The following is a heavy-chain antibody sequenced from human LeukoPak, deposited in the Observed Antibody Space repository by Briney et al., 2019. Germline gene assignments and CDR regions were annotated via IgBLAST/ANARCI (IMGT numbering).Heavy chain of an antibody. J-gene: IGHJ4*02. CDR1: GFTFSSYG. Sequence: GGSLRLSCAASGFTFSSYGMHRVRQAPGKGLEWVAVIWNDGSNKYYADSVKGRFTISRDNSKNTLYLQMNSLRAEDTAVYHCANPYSSSGDYWGQGTLVTVSS. V-gene: IGHV3-33*06. CDR2: IWNDGSNK. D-gene: IGHD6-13*01. CDR3: ANPYSSSGDY.